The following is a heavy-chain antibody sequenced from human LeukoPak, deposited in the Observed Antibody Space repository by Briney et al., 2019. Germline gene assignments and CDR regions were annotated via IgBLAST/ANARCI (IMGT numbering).Heavy chain of an antibody. CDR3: AKGVGEGAFDI. D-gene: IGHD3-10*01. CDR1: GFTSSNYA. CDR2: ISGSGGST. J-gene: IGHJ3*02. Sequence: GGSLRLSCAASGFTSSNYAMSWVRQAPGKGLECVSPISGSGGSTYYAVSVRGRSTVSRDNSQNTLYLQMNSLRAEDTAVYYCAKGVGEGAFDIWGQGTMVTVSS. V-gene: IGHV3-23*01.